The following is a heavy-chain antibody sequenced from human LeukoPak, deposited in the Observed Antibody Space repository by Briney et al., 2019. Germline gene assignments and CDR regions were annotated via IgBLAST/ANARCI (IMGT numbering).Heavy chain of an antibody. CDR3: ARVAGLLRYFDWLSYFDY. J-gene: IGHJ4*02. Sequence: SETLSLTCAVYGGSFSGYYWSWIRQPPGKGLEWIGEINHSGSTNYNPSLKCRVTISVDTSKNQFSLKLSSVTAADTAVYYCARVAGLLRYFDWLSYFDYWGQGTLVTVSS. CDR2: INHSGST. D-gene: IGHD3-9*01. V-gene: IGHV4-34*01. CDR1: GGSFSGYY.